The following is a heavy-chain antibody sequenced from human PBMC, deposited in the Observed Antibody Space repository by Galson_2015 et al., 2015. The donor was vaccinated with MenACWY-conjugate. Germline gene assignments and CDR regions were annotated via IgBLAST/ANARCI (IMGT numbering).Heavy chain of an antibody. Sequence: SLRLSCAASGFTFSSYWMSWVRQAPGKGLEWVANIKQDGSEIYYVDSVKGRFTISRDNAKNSLYLQMNSLRAEDTAVYYCAKEYKGTEQWLFDFDYWGQGTLVTVSS. D-gene: IGHD6-19*01. J-gene: IGHJ4*02. CDR2: IKQDGSEI. CDR3: AKEYKGTEQWLFDFDY. V-gene: IGHV3-7*03. CDR1: GFTFSSYW.